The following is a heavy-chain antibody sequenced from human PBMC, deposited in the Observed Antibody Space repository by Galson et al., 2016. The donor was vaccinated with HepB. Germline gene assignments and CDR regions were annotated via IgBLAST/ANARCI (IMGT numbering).Heavy chain of an antibody. CDR2: INCYNGNR. CDR1: GYTFSSYG. V-gene: IGHV1-18*01. Sequence: SCKASGYTFSSYGITWVRQAPGQGLEWMGWINCYNGNRNFAQNLQGRITMTTDTSTKTAYMELRSLRSDDTAVYYCARGHTPTSTYSYGWDSFDYGGQGTLVTVSS. D-gene: IGHD5-18*01. CDR3: ARGHTPTSTYSYGWDSFDY. J-gene: IGHJ4*02.